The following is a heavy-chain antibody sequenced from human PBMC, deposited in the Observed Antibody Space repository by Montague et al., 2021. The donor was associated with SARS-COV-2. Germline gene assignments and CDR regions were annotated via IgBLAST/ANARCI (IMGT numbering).Heavy chain of an antibody. CDR3: AKDREVATGGLYYFDY. Sequence: SLRLSCAASGFTFRNYAMIWVRQAPEKGLEWVSGISGSADITYYADSVKGRFTISRDNSKNTLYLQMSSLRAGDTAVYYCAKDREVATGGLYYFDYWGQGTLVTVSS. CDR1: GFTFRNYA. CDR2: ISGSADIT. J-gene: IGHJ4*02. D-gene: IGHD5-24*01. V-gene: IGHV3-23*01.